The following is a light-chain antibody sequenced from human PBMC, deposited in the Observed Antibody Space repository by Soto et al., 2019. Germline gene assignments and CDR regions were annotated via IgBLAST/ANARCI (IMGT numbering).Light chain of an antibody. Sequence: QSVLTQPASVSGSPGPSITIWCTGTSSDVGGYKYVSWYQQHSGIVPKLIIFDVSYRSSGVSDRFSGSKSGNTASLTISGLQANDETDYYFSLYIGGHRLECGGGTKLTIL. CDR3: SLYIGGHRLE. J-gene: IGLJ2*01. V-gene: IGLV2-14*03. CDR2: DVS. CDR1: SSDVGGYKY.